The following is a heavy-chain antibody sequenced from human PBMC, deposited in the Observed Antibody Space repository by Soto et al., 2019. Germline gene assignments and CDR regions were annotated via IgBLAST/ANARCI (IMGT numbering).Heavy chain of an antibody. Sequence: VGSLRLSCAASGFTFSSYWMHWVRQVPGKGLVWVSRINRDGSSTTYADSVKGRFTISRDNAVSTLSLQMNSLRAEDTAVYYCAREGGYCDSPTCYKYFDYWGLGALVTVSS. CDR2: INRDGSST. V-gene: IGHV3-74*03. CDR3: AREGGYCDSPTCYKYFDY. D-gene: IGHD2-2*02. CDR1: GFTFSSYW. J-gene: IGHJ4*02.